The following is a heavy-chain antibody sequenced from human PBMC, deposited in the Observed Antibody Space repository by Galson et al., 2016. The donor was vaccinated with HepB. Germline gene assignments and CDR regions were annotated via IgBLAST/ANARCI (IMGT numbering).Heavy chain of an antibody. J-gene: IGHJ6*02. V-gene: IGHV3-20*01. CDR1: GFTFSSYA. CDR3: ARGLVGSGMDV. D-gene: IGHD3-10*01. CDR2: INWSGDST. Sequence: SLRLSCAASGFTFSSYAMSWVRQAPGKGLEWVSGINWSGDSTAYADSVKGRFTISRDDAKNSLYLQMSSLRAGDTALYQCARGLVGSGMDVWGQGTTVTVSS.